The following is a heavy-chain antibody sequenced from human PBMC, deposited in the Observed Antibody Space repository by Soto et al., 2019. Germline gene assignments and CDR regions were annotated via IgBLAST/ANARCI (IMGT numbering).Heavy chain of an antibody. J-gene: IGHJ5*02. D-gene: IGHD6-13*01. CDR3: AKDAAAGTGWFDP. V-gene: IGHV1-46*03. CDR1: GYTFTSYY. Sequence: ASVKVSCKASGYTFTSYYMHWVRQAPGQGLEWMGIINPSGGSTSYAQKFQGRVTMTRDTSTGTVYMELSSLRSEDTAVYYCAKDAAAGTGWFDPWGQGTLVTVSS. CDR2: INPSGGST.